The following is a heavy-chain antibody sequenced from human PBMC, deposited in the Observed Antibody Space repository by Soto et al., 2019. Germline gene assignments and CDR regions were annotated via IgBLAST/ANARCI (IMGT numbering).Heavy chain of an antibody. CDR3: ARRSGDDSSGYSVY. J-gene: IGHJ4*02. Sequence: ASGKGCCKPSCYTFITYAITFLPQWPGQGLEWIGWIIAYNGDTNYAQNLQDRVIMTTDTSTSTAYMELRSLRSDDTAVDYCARRSGDDSSGYSVYWGQGTLVTVS. CDR1: CYTFITYA. D-gene: IGHD3-22*01. V-gene: IGHV1-18*04. CDR2: IIAYNGDT.